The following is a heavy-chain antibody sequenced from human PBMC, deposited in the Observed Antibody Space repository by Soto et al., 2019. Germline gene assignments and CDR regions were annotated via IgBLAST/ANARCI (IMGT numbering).Heavy chain of an antibody. D-gene: IGHD3-22*01. CDR1: GFIFSSYS. V-gene: IGHV3-48*01. J-gene: IGHJ4*02. Sequence: PGGSLRLSCAASGFIFSSYSMDWVRQAPGKGLEWVSYISSSSGTIYYADSVKGRFTIYRDNAKNSLYLQMNSLRAEDTAVYYCARNYYDSSGGFDYWGQGTLVTVSS. CDR3: ARNYYDSSGGFDY. CDR2: ISSSSGTI.